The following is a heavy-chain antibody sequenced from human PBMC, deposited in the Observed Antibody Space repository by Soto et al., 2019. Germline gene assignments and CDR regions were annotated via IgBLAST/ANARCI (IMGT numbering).Heavy chain of an antibody. CDR2: ISSSSSYI. D-gene: IGHD3-10*01. V-gene: IGHV3-21*01. J-gene: IGHJ4*02. CDR1: GFTFSSYS. CDR3: ARDSPPITMVRGVIISAVDY. Sequence: GGSLRLSCAASGFTFSSYSMNWVRQAPGKGLEWVSSISSSSSYIYYADSVKGRFTISRDNAKNSLYLQMNSLRAEDTAVYYCARDSPPITMVRGVIISAVDYWGQGTLVTV.